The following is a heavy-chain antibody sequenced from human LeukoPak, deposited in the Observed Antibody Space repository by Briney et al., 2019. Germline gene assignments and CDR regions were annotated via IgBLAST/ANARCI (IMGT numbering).Heavy chain of an antibody. CDR1: GGSISSDY. Sequence: SETLSLTCTVSGGSISSDYWSWIRQPPGKGLECTGYISYSGITNYNPSLKSRVTISVDTSKNQFSLKLSSVTAADTAVYYCARHLSGEYFDHWGQGTLVPVSS. CDR2: ISYSGIT. V-gene: IGHV4-59*08. CDR3: ARHLSGEYFDH. J-gene: IGHJ1*01. D-gene: IGHD3-10*01.